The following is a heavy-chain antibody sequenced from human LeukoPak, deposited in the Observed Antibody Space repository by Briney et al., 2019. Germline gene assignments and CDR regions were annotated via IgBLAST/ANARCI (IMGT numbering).Heavy chain of an antibody. CDR2: ISGSGGST. CDR1: GFTFSSYA. CDR3: AKDRRAAGQVFDY. Sequence: PGGSPRLSCAASGFTFSSYAMSWVRQAPGKGLEWVSAISGSGGSTYYADSVKGRFTISRDNSKNTLYLQMNSLRAEDTAVYYCAKDRRAAGQVFDYWGQGTLVTVSS. D-gene: IGHD6-13*01. V-gene: IGHV3-23*01. J-gene: IGHJ4*02.